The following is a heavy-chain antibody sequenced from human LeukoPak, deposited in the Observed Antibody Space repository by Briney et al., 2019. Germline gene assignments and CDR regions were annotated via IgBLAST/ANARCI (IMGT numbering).Heavy chain of an antibody. CDR3: AKGSKEVLFTRDHYMDV. J-gene: IGHJ6*03. CDR2: IVFDGSKK. D-gene: IGHD3-3*01. CDR1: GFTFSNFG. Sequence: GGSLRLSCAASGFTFSNFGIHWVRQAPGKGLEWVSFIVFDGSKKFYADSVKGRFIISRDNSKNTLYLQMNSLRAEDTAVYYCAKGSKEVLFTRDHYMDVWGKGTTVTISS. V-gene: IGHV3-30*02.